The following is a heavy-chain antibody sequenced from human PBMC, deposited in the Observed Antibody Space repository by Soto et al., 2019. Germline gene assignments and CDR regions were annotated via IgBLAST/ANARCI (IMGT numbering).Heavy chain of an antibody. CDR1: GFTFTSSA. Sequence: GASVKVSCKASGFTFTSSAVQWVRQARGQRLEWIGWIVVGSGNTNYAQKFQERVTITRDMSTSTAYMELSSLRSEDTAVYYCAAEANNWNLPYNWFDPWGQGTLVTVSS. CDR2: IVVGSGNT. CDR3: AAEANNWNLPYNWFDP. J-gene: IGHJ5*02. V-gene: IGHV1-58*01. D-gene: IGHD1-20*01.